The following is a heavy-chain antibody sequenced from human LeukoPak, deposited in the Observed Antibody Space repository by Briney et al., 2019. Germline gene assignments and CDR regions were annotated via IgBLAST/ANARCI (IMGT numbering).Heavy chain of an antibody. Sequence: ASVKVSCKASGYTFTRYGISWVRQAPGQGLEWMGWISSYNGNTNYAQKLQGRLTMTTDTSTSTAYMELRSLRSDDTAVYYCARELSMVRGVVYYGMDVWGQGTTVTVSS. CDR2: ISSYNGNT. D-gene: IGHD3-10*01. V-gene: IGHV1-18*01. CDR1: GYTFTRYG. CDR3: ARELSMVRGVVYYGMDV. J-gene: IGHJ6*02.